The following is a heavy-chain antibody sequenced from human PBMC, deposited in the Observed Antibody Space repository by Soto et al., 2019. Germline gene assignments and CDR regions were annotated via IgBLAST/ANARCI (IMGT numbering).Heavy chain of an antibody. J-gene: IGHJ4*02. CDR1: GASVNSHY. CDR3: ATRGWTGPFDY. V-gene: IGHV4-59*02. D-gene: IGHD2-8*02. CDR2: ISYNGTT. Sequence: QVQLQESRPGLVKPSETLSLTCSVSGASVNSHYWSWIRQPPGKGLEWIGSISYNGTTSYNPFLKSRVTMSVDTSNSQFSLRLTSVTAADTAFYYCATRGWTGPFDYWGQGTLVTVSS.